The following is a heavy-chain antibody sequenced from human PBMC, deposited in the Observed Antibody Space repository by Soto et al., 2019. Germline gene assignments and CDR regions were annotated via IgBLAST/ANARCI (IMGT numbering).Heavy chain of an antibody. J-gene: IGHJ6*02. CDR2: IYYSGST. CDR3: ARDSHYDFSMDV. V-gene: IGHV4-31*03. CDR1: GGSIRSGGYY. Sequence: SEALSLTCTVSGGSIRSGGYYWSWIRQHPGKGLEWIGYIYYSGSTYYNPSLKSRVTISVDTSKNQFSLKLSSVTAADTAVYYCARDSHYDFSMDVWGQGTTVT. D-gene: IGHD3-3*01.